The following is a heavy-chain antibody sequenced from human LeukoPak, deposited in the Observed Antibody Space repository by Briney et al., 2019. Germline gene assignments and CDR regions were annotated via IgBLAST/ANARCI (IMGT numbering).Heavy chain of an antibody. J-gene: IGHJ4*02. V-gene: IGHV4-38-2*01. D-gene: IGHD3-22*01. CDR1: GYSISSDND. CDR3: ARAPRDSSSSNYMRRFDY. Sequence: SETLSLTCAVSGYSISSDNDWVWIRQPPGQGLEWTGGIYHSGSTYYNPSLKSRVTMSVDTSKNQFSLKLSSVTAADTAVYYCARAPRDSSSSNYMRRFDYWGKGTLVTVSS. CDR2: IYHSGST.